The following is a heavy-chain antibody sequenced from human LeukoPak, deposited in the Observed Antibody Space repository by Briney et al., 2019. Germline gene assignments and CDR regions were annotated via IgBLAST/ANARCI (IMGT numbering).Heavy chain of an antibody. Sequence: SETLSLTCAVSGGSISSGGYSWSWIRQPPGKGLEWIGYIYHSGSTHYNPSLKSRVTISVDRSKNQFSLKLSSVTAADTAVYYCARVERYYYGSGSYAINWFDPWAREPWSPSPQ. CDR1: GGSISSGGYS. V-gene: IGHV4-30-2*01. CDR3: ARVERYYYGSGSYAINWFDP. D-gene: IGHD3-10*01. CDR2: IYHSGST. J-gene: IGHJ5*02.